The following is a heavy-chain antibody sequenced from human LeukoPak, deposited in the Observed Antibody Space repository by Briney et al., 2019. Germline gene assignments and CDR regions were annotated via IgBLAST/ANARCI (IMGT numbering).Heavy chain of an antibody. CDR3: ARRIVGPSSGGDY. V-gene: IGHV3-7*01. J-gene: IGHJ4*02. D-gene: IGHD1-26*01. Sequence: GGSLRLSCAASGFTFSSFWMRWVRQAPGKGLELVANIKQDGSEKYYVDSVQGRFTISRDNAKNSLYLQMNSLRVEDTAVYYCARRIVGPSSGGDYWGQGTLVTVSS. CDR1: GFTFSSFW. CDR2: IKQDGSEK.